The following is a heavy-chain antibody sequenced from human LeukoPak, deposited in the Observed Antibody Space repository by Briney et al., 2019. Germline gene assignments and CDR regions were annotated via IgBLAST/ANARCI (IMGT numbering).Heavy chain of an antibody. V-gene: IGHV4-59*12. CDR1: GGSISSYY. CDR3: ARDQEDNFDY. D-gene: IGHD2-15*01. Sequence: PSETLSLTCTVSGGSISSYYWSWIRQPPGKGLEWIGYIYYSGSTNYNPSLKSRVTMSVDTSKNQFSLKLSSVTAADTAVYYCARDQEDNFDYWGQGTLVTVSS. CDR2: IYYSGST. J-gene: IGHJ4*02.